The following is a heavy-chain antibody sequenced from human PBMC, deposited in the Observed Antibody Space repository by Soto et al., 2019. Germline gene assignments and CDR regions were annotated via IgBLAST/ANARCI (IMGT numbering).Heavy chain of an antibody. CDR1: GYTFTSYA. D-gene: IGHD4-4*01. CDR3: ARDKKTVTLNYYYYSMDV. V-gene: IGHV1-3*01. CDR2: INAGNGNT. J-gene: IGHJ6*02. Sequence: ASVKVSCKASGYTFTSYAMHWVRQAPGQRLEWMGWINAGNGNTKYSQKFQGRVTITRDTSASTAYMELSSLRSEDTAVYYCARDKKTVTLNYYYYSMDVWGQGTTVTVS.